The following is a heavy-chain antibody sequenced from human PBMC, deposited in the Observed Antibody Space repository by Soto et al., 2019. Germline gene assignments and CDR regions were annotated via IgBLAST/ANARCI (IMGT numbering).Heavy chain of an antibody. D-gene: IGHD3-3*01. CDR3: ASGSRSLEWLPYYCYYMYF. CDR2: IYYSGST. V-gene: IGHV4-31*03. J-gene: IGHJ6*03. Sequence: TSETLSLTCTVSGGSIISGGYYWSLIRQHPGKGLEWIGYIYYSGSTYYNPSLKSRVTISVDTSKNQFSLKLSSVTAADTAVYYCASGSRSLEWLPYYCYYMYFWGKGTTVTGSS. CDR1: GGSIISGGYY.